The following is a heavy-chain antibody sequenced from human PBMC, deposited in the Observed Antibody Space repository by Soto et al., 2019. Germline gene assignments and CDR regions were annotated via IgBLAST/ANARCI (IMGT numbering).Heavy chain of an antibody. CDR3: AKVGQQLVPHSYFDY. V-gene: IGHV3-23*01. J-gene: IGHJ4*02. Sequence: GGSLRLSCAASGFTFSSYAMSWLRQAPGKGLEWVSAVSGSGGSTYYADSVKGRFTISRDNSKNTLYLQMNSLRAEDTAVYYCAKVGQQLVPHSYFDYWGQGTLVTVSS. D-gene: IGHD6-13*01. CDR1: GFTFSSYA. CDR2: VSGSGGST.